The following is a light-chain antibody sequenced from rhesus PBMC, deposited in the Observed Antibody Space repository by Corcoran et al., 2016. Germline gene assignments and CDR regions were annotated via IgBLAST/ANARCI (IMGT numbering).Light chain of an antibody. Sequence: DIQMTQSPSSLSASVGDRVTITCRASQGITNDLAWYQQKPGETPKLLIYEAYSLQSGIPSRFSGSGSGTDFTLTISSLQPEDVATYYCQHYYSTPPTFGQGTKVEIK. CDR3: QHYYSTPPT. CDR1: QGITND. V-gene: IGKV1-25*01. CDR2: EAY. J-gene: IGKJ1*01.